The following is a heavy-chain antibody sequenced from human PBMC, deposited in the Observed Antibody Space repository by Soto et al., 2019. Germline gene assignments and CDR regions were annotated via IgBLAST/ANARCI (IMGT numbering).Heavy chain of an antibody. CDR3: ARESGGSIYYDLDSFYFHFMDV. V-gene: IGHV3-74*01. CDR1: GFTFRANS. D-gene: IGHD3-22*01. CDR2: IDDDGSST. Sequence: EVQLVESGGGLVQPGGSLRLSCAASGFTFRANSMHWVRQAPGKGLVWVSRIDDDGSSTNYADSVKGRFTISRDNAKNTLYLQMNRLRVEDTAVYYCARESGGSIYYDLDSFYFHFMDVWDQGTTVTVSS. J-gene: IGHJ6*03.